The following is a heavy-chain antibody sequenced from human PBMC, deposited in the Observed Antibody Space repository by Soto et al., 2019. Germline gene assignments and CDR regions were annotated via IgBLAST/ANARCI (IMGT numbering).Heavy chain of an antibody. D-gene: IGHD6-6*01. J-gene: IGHJ6*02. V-gene: IGHV3-43*01. CDR3: ANDIKSIASPDYYYYGMDG. CDR1: GFTFDDYT. CDR2: ISWDGGST. Sequence: GGSLRLSCAASGFTFDDYTMHWVRQAPGKGLEWVSLISWDGGSTYYADSVKGRFTISRDNSKNSLYLQMNSLRTEDTALYYCANDIKSIASPDYYYYGMDGWGQGTTVTVSS.